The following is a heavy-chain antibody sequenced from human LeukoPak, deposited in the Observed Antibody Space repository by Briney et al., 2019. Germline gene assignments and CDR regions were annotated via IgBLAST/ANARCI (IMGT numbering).Heavy chain of an antibody. V-gene: IGHV3-30-3*01. J-gene: IGHJ4*02. CDR2: ISYDGSNK. CDR1: GFTFSSYA. CDR3: ARDPTVVVVTALSPDY. Sequence: GGSLRLSCAASGFTFSSYAMHWVRQAPGKGLEWVAVISYDGSNKYYADSVKGRFIISRDNSKNTLYLQMNSLRAEDTAVYYCARDPTVVVVTALSPDYWGQGTLVTVSS. D-gene: IGHD2-21*02.